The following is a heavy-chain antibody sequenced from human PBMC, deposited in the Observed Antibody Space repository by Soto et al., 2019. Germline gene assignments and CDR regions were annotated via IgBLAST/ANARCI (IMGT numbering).Heavy chain of an antibody. Sequence: QVHLVQSGAEVKKAGSSVKVSCKASGGTFSSYFINWVRQAPGQGLEWVGGIIPVFSTASYAEKIQGRVTITADESTSTVYMELSSLRSDDTAVYYCARETPSAAAAYYYYGLDVWGLGTTVTVPS. J-gene: IGHJ6*02. CDR3: ARETPSAAAAYYYYGLDV. CDR1: GGTFSSYF. V-gene: IGHV1-69*01. CDR2: IIPVFSTA. D-gene: IGHD6-13*01.